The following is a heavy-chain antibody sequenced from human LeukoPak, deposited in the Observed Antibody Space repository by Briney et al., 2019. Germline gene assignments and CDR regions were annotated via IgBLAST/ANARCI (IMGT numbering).Heavy chain of an antibody. V-gene: IGHV3-30*18. CDR2: ISYDGSNK. Sequence: GGSLRLSCAASGFTVSSYGMHWVRQAPGKGLEWVAVISYDGSNKYYADSVKGRFTISRDNSKNTLYLQMNSLRAEDTALYYCAKTSLSDPSGHYYYMDVWGKGTTVTVSS. CDR3: AKTSLSDPSGHYYYMDV. D-gene: IGHD3-3*01. J-gene: IGHJ6*03. CDR1: GFTVSSYG.